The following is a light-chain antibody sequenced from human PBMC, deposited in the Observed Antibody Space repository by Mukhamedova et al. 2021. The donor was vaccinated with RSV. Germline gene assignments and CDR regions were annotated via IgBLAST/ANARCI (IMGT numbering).Light chain of an antibody. CDR2: GKN. V-gene: IGLV3-19*02. CDR3: STWDYSLSAVV. Sequence: GKNNRPSGIPDRFSGSSSGNTASLTITGAQAEDEADYYCSTWDYSLSAVVFGGGTKLTVL. J-gene: IGLJ2*01.